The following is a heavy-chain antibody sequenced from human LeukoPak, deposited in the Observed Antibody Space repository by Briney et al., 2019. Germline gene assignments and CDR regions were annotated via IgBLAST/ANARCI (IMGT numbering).Heavy chain of an antibody. J-gene: IGHJ4*02. CDR2: IYYSGSA. CDR1: GGSISSSY. Sequence: PSETLSLTCTVSGGSISSSYWSWIRQPPGKGLEWIGYIYYSGSANYNPSLKSRVTISVDTSKNQVSLKLSSVTAADTAVYYCARVPTITFFDYWGQGTLVTVSS. V-gene: IGHV4-59*12. D-gene: IGHD3-10*01. CDR3: ARVPTITFFDY.